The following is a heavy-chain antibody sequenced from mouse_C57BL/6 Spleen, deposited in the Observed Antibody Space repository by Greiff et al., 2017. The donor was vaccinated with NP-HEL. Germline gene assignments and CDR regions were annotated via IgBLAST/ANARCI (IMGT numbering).Heavy chain of an antibody. J-gene: IGHJ3*01. CDR2: INPSSGYS. D-gene: IGHD1-1*01. CDR1: GYNFTSYW. Sequence: VQLQQSGAELAKPGASVKLSCTASGYNFTSYWMHWVKQRPGQGLAWIGYINPSSGYSKYTQKFKDKATLPADKSSSTAYMQLSSLTYEDSAVYYCATYGRGCAYWGQGTLVTVSA. V-gene: IGHV1-7*01. CDR3: ATYGRGCAY.